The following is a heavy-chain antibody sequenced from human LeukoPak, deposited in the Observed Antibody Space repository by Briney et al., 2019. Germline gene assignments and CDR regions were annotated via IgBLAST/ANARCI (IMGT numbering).Heavy chain of an antibody. V-gene: IGHV3-23*01. D-gene: IGHD6-19*01. CDR1: GFTFSSYG. J-gene: IGHJ5*02. CDR3: AKDRLGAVAGPAPYNWFDP. Sequence: GGSLRLSCAASGFTFSSYGMSWVRQAPGKGLERVSAISGSGGSTYYADSVKGRFTISRDNSKNTLYLQMNSLRAEDTAVYYCAKDRLGAVAGPAPYNWFDPWGQGTLVTVSS. CDR2: ISGSGGST.